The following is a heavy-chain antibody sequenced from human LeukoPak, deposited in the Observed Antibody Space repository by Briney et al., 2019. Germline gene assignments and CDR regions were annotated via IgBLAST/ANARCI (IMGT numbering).Heavy chain of an antibody. J-gene: IGHJ6*03. CDR2: IYYSGST. CDR3: VRGRFRSGYMVYYYYMDV. V-gene: IGHV4-59*12. CDR1: GGSISSYY. D-gene: IGHD3-3*01. Sequence: SETLSLTCTVSGGSISSYYWSWIRQPPGKGLEWIGYIYYSGSTNYNPSFKSRVTISVDTSKNQFSLKLSSVTAADTAVYYCVRGRFRSGYMVYYYYMDVWGKGTTVAVSS.